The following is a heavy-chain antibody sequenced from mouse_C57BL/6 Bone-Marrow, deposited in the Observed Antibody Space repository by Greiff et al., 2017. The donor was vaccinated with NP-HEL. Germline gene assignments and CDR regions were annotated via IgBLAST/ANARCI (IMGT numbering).Heavy chain of an antibody. J-gene: IGHJ1*03. Sequence: DVQLVESGGGLVKPGGSLKLSCAASGFTFSDYGMHWVRQAPEKGLEWVAYISSGSSTIYYADTVKGRFTISRDNAKNTLFLQMTRLRSEDTAMYYCARGATVVYWYFDVWGTGTTVTVSS. V-gene: IGHV5-17*01. CDR2: ISSGSSTI. CDR3: ARGATVVYWYFDV. D-gene: IGHD1-1*01. CDR1: GFTFSDYG.